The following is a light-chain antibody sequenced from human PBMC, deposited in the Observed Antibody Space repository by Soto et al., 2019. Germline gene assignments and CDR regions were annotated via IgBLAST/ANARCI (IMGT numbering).Light chain of an antibody. V-gene: IGKV1-6*01. CDR3: XXXXNYPRT. Sequence: AIQMTQSPSSLSASVGDRVTITCRASQGIRNDLGWYQQKPGKAPKLLIYAASSLQSGVPSRFSGSGSGTXFTLXIXSXXPEXXXXXXXXXXXNYPRTFGQGTKVEIK. J-gene: IGKJ1*01. CDR2: AAS. CDR1: QGIRND.